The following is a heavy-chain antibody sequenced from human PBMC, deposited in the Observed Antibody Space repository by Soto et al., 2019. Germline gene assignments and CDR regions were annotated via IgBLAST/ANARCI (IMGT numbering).Heavy chain of an antibody. Sequence: VQLVASGGGLVQPGGSLRLSCAASGFTFNIYEMIWVRQAPGKGLEWISYISSSGATTKYPDSVKGQFTISRDNAKNSLYLQMNRLRVEDTGLYYCARGGTQPDFWGQGTLVTVSS. CDR1: GFTFNIYE. J-gene: IGHJ4*02. V-gene: IGHV3-48*03. D-gene: IGHD1-1*01. CDR2: ISSSGATT. CDR3: ARGGTQPDF.